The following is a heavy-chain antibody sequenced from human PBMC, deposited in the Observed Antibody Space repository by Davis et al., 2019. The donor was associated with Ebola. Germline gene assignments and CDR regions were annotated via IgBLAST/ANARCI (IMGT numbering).Heavy chain of an antibody. CDR3: VGYDFWSGYPADAEYFQH. CDR1: GYSISSGYY. V-gene: IGHV4-38-2*01. D-gene: IGHD3-3*01. CDR2: IYHSGST. Sequence: PGGSLRLSCAVSGYSISSGYYWGWLRQPPGKGLEWIGSIYHSGSTYYNPSLKSRVTISVDTSKNPFSLKLSSVTAADTAVYYCVGYDFWSGYPADAEYFQHWGQGTLVTVSS. J-gene: IGHJ1*01.